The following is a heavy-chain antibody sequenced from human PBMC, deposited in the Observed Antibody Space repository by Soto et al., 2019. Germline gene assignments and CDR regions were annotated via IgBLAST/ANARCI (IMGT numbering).Heavy chain of an antibody. J-gene: IGHJ4*02. V-gene: IGHV1-18*04. CDR2: ISAYNGNT. Sequence: ASVKVSCKASGYTFTSYGISCVRQAPGQGLEWMGWISAYNGNTNYAQKLQGRVTMTTDTSTSTAYMELRSLRSDDTAVYYCATLKVYDSSGYYPLGFDYWGQGTLVTVS. CDR3: ATLKVYDSSGYYPLGFDY. D-gene: IGHD3-22*01. CDR1: GYTFTSYG.